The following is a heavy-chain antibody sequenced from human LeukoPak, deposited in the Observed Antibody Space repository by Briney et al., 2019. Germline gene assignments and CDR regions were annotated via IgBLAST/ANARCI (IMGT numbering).Heavy chain of an antibody. CDR1: GFTFSSYN. D-gene: IGHD3-3*01. Sequence: GGSLRLSCAASGFTFSSYNINWVRQAAGKGLEWVSSISSSSSYIYYADSVEGRFTISRDNAKNSLYLQMNSLRAEDTAVYYCARGMSSLFVPDYWGQGTLVTVSS. CDR3: ARGMSSLFVPDY. CDR2: ISSSSSYI. J-gene: IGHJ4*02. V-gene: IGHV3-21*01.